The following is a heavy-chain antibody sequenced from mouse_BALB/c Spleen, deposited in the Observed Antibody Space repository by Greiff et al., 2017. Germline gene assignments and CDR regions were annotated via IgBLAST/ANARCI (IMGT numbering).Heavy chain of an antibody. J-gene: IGHJ4*01. V-gene: IGHV3-2*02. CDR2: ISYSGST. D-gene: IGHD2-1*01. CDR3: ARRDYGNYDYYAMDY. CDR1: GYSITSDYA. Sequence: ESGPGLVKPSQSLSLTCTVTGYSITSDYAWNWIRQFPGNKLEWMGYISYSGSTSYNPSLKSRISITRDTSKNQFFLQLNSVTTEDTATYYCARRDYGNYDYYAMDYWGQGTSVTVSS.